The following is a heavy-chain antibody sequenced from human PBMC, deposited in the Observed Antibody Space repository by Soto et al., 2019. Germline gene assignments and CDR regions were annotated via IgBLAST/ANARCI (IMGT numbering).Heavy chain of an antibody. CDR2: INHSGST. D-gene: IGHD2-15*01. CDR1: GGSFSGYY. CDR3: GRLGGPGRSDP. Sequence: PSETLSLTCAVYGGSFSGYYWSWIRQPPGKGLEWIGEINHSGSTNYNPSLKSRVTISVDTSKNQFSLKLSSVTAADTAVYYCGRLGGPGRSDPWGQGTLVTVSS. J-gene: IGHJ5*02. V-gene: IGHV4-34*01.